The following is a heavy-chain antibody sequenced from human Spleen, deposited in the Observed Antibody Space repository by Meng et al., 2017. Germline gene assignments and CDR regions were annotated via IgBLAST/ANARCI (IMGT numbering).Heavy chain of an antibody. CDR2: INPSGGST. D-gene: IGHD6-13*01. CDR1: GYTFTSYY. Sequence: QVQLVQSGAEVKKPGASVKVSCKASGYTFTSYYMHWVRQAPGQGLEWMGIINPSGGSTSYAQKFQGRVTMTRDTSISTAYMELSGLRSDDTAMYYCARDEDISAAGKLFGDYWGQGTLVTVSS. J-gene: IGHJ4*02. V-gene: IGHV1-46*01. CDR3: ARDEDISAAGKLFGDY.